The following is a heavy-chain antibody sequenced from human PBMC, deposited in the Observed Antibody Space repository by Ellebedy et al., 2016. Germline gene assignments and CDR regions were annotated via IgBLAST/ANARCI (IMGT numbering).Heavy chain of an antibody. J-gene: IGHJ6*02. CDR3: ARALGDYSNYALYYYYYGMDV. Sequence: GGSLRLSCAASGFTFSSYGMHWVRQAPGKGLEWVAVIWYDGSNKYYADSVKGRFTISRDNSKNTLYLQMNSLRAEDTAVYYCARALGDYSNYALYYYYYGMDVWGQGTTVTVSS. D-gene: IGHD4-11*01. CDR1: GFTFSSYG. V-gene: IGHV3-33*08. CDR2: IWYDGSNK.